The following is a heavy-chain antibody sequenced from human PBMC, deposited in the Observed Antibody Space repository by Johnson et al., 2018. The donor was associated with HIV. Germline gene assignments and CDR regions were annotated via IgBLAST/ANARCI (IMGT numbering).Heavy chain of an antibody. CDR2: ISWNSGSI. Sequence: VQLVESGGGVVQPGGSLRLSCAASGFTFNFYGMHWVRQAPGKGLEWVSGISWNSGSIGYADSVKGRFTISRDNAKNSLYLQMNSLRAEDTALYYCAKDMGYGGNPGAFDIWGQGTMVTVSS. J-gene: IGHJ3*02. V-gene: IGHV3-9*01. CDR1: GFTFNFYG. D-gene: IGHD4-23*01. CDR3: AKDMGYGGNPGAFDI.